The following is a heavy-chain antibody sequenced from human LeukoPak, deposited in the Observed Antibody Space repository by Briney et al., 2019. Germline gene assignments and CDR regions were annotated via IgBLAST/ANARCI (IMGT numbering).Heavy chain of an antibody. CDR3: AKDLNRVTIFGVVTSTQYYFDY. CDR2: IRYDGSNK. D-gene: IGHD3-3*01. Sequence: GGSLRLSCAASGFTVSSYGMHWVRQAPGKGLEWVAFIRYDGSNKYYADSVKGRFTISRDNSKNTLYLQMNSLRAEDTAVYYCAKDLNRVTIFGVVTSTQYYFDYWGQGTLVTVS. CDR1: GFTVSSYG. J-gene: IGHJ4*02. V-gene: IGHV3-30*02.